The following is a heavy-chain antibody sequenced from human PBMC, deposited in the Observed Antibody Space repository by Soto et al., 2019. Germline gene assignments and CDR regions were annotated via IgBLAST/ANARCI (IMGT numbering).Heavy chain of an antibody. CDR2: IYYSGST. D-gene: IGHD2-2*02. J-gene: IGHJ6*02. Sequence: SETLSLTCTVSGGSIGSGDYYWSWIRQPPGKGLEWIGYIYYSGSTYYNPSLKSRVTISVDTSKNQFSLKLSSVTAADTAVYYCARDMGGYCSSTSCYSPPENYYYGMDVWGQGTTVTVSS. V-gene: IGHV4-30-4*01. CDR1: GGSIGSGDYY. CDR3: ARDMGGYCSSTSCYSPPENYYYGMDV.